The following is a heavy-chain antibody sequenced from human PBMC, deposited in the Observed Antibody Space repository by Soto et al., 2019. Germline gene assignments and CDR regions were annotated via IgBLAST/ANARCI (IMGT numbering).Heavy chain of an antibody. CDR3: VKDESINWYSGHFRH. Sequence: GGSLRLSCAASGFTFSSYSMNWVRQAPGKGLEWVSSISSSSSYIYYADSVKGRFAISRDNAKNSLHLQMNSLSAEDTAFYYCVKDESINWYSGHFRHWGQGTLVTVSS. J-gene: IGHJ1*01. V-gene: IGHV3-21*04. CDR2: ISSSSSYI. CDR1: GFTFSSYS. D-gene: IGHD6-13*01.